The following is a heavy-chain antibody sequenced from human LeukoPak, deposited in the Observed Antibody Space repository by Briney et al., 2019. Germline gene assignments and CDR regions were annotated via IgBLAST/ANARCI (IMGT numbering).Heavy chain of an antibody. CDR3: ARDARGVDY. D-gene: IGHD3-16*01. Sequence: SVKVSCKASGYTFTSYGISWVRQAPGQGLEWMGRIIPILGIANYAQKFQGRVTITADKSTSTAYMELSSLRSEDTAVYYCARDARGVDYWGQGTLVTVSS. J-gene: IGHJ4*02. V-gene: IGHV1-69*04. CDR2: IIPILGIA. CDR1: GYTFTSYG.